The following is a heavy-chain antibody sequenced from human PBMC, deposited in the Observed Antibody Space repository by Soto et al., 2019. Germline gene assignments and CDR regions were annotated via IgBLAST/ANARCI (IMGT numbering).Heavy chain of an antibody. CDR3: ARDRHNNFFDP. CDR1: GASMSSGGYY. J-gene: IGHJ5*02. D-gene: IGHD6-6*01. CDR2: IYYSGST. Sequence: QVQLQESGPGLVKPSQTLSLTCTVSGASMSSGGYYWTWIRQSPGKGLEWIGYIYYSGSTYYNPSLASRVDISLDTSRSQFSLTLHSVTAADTAIYYCARDRHNNFFDPWGQGTLVTVSS. V-gene: IGHV4-31*03.